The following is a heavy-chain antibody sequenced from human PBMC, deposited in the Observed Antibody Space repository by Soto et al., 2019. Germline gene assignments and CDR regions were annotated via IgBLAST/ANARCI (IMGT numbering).Heavy chain of an antibody. D-gene: IGHD5-18*01. J-gene: IGHJ3*02. CDR2: IYYSGIT. CDR3: GRPNSVGNTAGAFDI. V-gene: IGHV4-59*01. Sequence: SETLSLTCTVSGGSISSYYWSWIRQPPGKGLEWIGYIYYSGITNYNPSLKSRVTISVDTSKNQFSLKLSSVTAADTALYYCGRPNSVGNTAGAFDIWGPGTMVTVSS. CDR1: GGSISSYY.